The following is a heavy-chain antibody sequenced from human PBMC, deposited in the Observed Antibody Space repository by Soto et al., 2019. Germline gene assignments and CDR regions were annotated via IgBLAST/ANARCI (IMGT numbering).Heavy chain of an antibody. D-gene: IGHD6-19*01. V-gene: IGHV3-30-3*01. Sequence: QVQLVESGGGVVQPGRSLRLSCAASGFTFSSRAMHWVRQAPGKGLEWVAVISYDGSNKYYADSVKGRFTISRDNSMNTLFLQMNSLRAVDTAVYYCARGHSSGWYYFDYWGLGTLVTVSS. J-gene: IGHJ4*02. CDR2: ISYDGSNK. CDR1: GFTFSSRA. CDR3: ARGHSSGWYYFDY.